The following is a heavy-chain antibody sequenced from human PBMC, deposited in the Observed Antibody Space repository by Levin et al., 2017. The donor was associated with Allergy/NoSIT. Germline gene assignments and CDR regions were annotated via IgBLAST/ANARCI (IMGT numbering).Heavy chain of an antibody. D-gene: IGHD2/OR15-2a*01. CDR3: ARYLTFGWFDP. J-gene: IGHJ5*02. V-gene: IGHV4-39*01. CDR1: GGSISSSSYY. CDR2: IYYSGST. Sequence: SETLSLTCSVSGGSISSSSYYWGWIRQPPGKGLEWIGNIYYSGSTYYNASLKSRVTISVDTSKNQFSLKLSSVTAADTAVYYCARYLTFGWFDPWGQGTLVTVSS.